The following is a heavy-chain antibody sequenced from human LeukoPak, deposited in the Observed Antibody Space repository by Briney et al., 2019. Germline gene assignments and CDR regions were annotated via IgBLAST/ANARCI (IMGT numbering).Heavy chain of an antibody. D-gene: IGHD3-3*01. CDR2: INHSGST. Sequence: SETLSLTCAVYGGSFSGYYWSWIRHPPGKGLEWIGEINHSGSTNYNPSLKSRVTISVDTSKNQFSLKLSSVTAADTAVYYCASKYYDFWKGNWFDPWGQGILVTVSS. V-gene: IGHV4-34*01. J-gene: IGHJ5*02. CDR1: GGSFSGYY. CDR3: ASKYYDFWKGNWFDP.